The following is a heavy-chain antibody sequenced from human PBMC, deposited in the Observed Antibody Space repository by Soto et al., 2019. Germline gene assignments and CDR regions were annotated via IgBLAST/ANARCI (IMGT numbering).Heavy chain of an antibody. CDR2: ISAYNGNT. J-gene: IGHJ4*02. V-gene: IGHV1-18*04. CDR3: ARSPSRTIADRPEYYFDY. CDR1: GYTFTSYG. Sequence: QVQRVQSGAEVKKPGASVKVSCKASGYTFTSYGISWVRQAPGQGLEWMGWISAYNGNTNYAQKLQGRVTMTTDTSTSTAYMELRGLRSDDTAVYYCARSPSRTIADRPEYYFDYWVPGTLVTVSS. D-gene: IGHD6-6*01.